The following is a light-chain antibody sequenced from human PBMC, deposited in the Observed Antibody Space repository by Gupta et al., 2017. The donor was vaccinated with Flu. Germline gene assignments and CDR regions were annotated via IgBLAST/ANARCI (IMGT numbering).Light chain of an antibody. CDR2: EDT. J-gene: IGLJ2*01. V-gene: IGLV3-10*01. CDR1: ALPKKY. CDR3: YSTDSSTNPPV. Sequence: SYELTQPLSVSVSTVQTARITCSGDALPKKYAYWYQQKSGQAPVLLIYEDTKRHSEIPERFSGSSSGTMATLTVSGAQVDDEADYFCYSTDSSTNPPVFGRGTKLTVL.